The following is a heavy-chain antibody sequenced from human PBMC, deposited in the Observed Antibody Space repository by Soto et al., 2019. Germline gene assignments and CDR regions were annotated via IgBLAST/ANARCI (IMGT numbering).Heavy chain of an antibody. J-gene: IGHJ4*02. CDR3: ATSTEVTGIFDY. CDR2: FYPADPQT. CDR1: GYSFTDSW. Sequence: GESLKISCKGSGYSFTDSWISWVRQMPGKGLEWMGIFYPADPQTKHSPSFIGQVTMSADKSINTAYLQWSSLQASDTAMYYCATSTEVTGIFDYWGQGTQVTVPS. V-gene: IGHV5-51*01. D-gene: IGHD2-21*02.